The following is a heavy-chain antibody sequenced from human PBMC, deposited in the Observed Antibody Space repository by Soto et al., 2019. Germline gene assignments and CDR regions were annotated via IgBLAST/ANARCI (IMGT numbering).Heavy chain of an antibody. CDR2: IYYSGST. D-gene: IGHD6-19*01. CDR3: ARQQWLVLNAFDI. CDR1: DGSISSYY. V-gene: IGHV4-59*01. J-gene: IGHJ3*02. Sequence: QVQLQESGPGLVKPSETLSLTCTVSDGSISSYYWSWIRQPPGKGLEWIGYIYYSGSTNYNPSLKSRVTISVDTSKSQFSLKLSSVTAADTAVYYCARQQWLVLNAFDIWGQGTMVTVSS.